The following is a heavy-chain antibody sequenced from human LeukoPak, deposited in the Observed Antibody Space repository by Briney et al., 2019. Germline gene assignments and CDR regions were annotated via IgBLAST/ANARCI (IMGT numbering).Heavy chain of an antibody. CDR2: ISGSGGST. Sequence: GGSLRLSCAASGFTFSSYAMSWVRQAPGKGLEWVSAISGSGGSTYYADSVKGRFTISRDNSKNTLYLQMNSLRAEDTAVYYCAKQSGYEYYYGMDVWGQGTTVTVFS. CDR3: AKQSGYEYYYGMDV. V-gene: IGHV3-23*01. CDR1: GFTFSSYA. D-gene: IGHD5-12*01. J-gene: IGHJ6*02.